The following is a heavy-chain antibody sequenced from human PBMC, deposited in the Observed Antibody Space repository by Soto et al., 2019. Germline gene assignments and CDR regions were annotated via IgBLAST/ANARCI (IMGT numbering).Heavy chain of an antibody. Sequence: SETLTLTCTVSGGSISSYYWSWIRQPPGKGLEWIGYIYYSGSTNYNPSLKSRVTISVDTSKNQFSLKLSSVTAADTAVYYCARGVGYCSSTSCRGLRNDYWGQGTLVTVS. CDR2: IYYSGST. CDR1: GGSISSYY. D-gene: IGHD2-2*01. CDR3: ARGVGYCSSTSCRGLRNDY. J-gene: IGHJ4*02. V-gene: IGHV4-59*01.